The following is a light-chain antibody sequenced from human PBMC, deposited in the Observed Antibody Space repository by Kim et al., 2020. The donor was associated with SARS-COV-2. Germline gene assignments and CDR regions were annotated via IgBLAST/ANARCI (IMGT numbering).Light chain of an antibody. CDR2: DAS. Sequence: DIQMTQSPSSLSASVGDRVTITCQANQDISNYLNWYQQKPGKAPKLLIYDASDLETGVPSRFSGSGSGTDFTFSISSLQPEDIATYYCQQYDHPPYTFGQGTKVDIK. CDR3: QQYDHPPYT. J-gene: IGKJ2*01. CDR1: QDISNY. V-gene: IGKV1-33*01.